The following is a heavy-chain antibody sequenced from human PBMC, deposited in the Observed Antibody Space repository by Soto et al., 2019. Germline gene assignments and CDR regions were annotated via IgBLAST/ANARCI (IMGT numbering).Heavy chain of an antibody. D-gene: IGHD6-19*01. CDR3: ARQQWLAPDY. CDR2: IDPSDSYT. CDR1: GYSFTSYW. V-gene: IGHV5-10-1*01. J-gene: IGHJ4*02. Sequence: RGESLKISRKGSGYSFTSYWISWVRQMPGKGLEWMGRIDPSDSYTNYSPSFQGHVTISADKSISTSYLQWSSLKASDTAMYYCARQQWLAPDYWGQGTLVTVSS.